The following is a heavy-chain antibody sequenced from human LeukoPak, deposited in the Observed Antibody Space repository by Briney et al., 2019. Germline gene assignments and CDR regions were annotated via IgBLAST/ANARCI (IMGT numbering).Heavy chain of an antibody. D-gene: IGHD3-10*01. J-gene: IGHJ6*02. CDR2: ISGSGSST. Sequence: GGSLRLSCAASGFTFTNYAISWVRQAPGKGLEWVSAISGSGSSTYYADSVKGRFTISRDNSKNTLYLQMNSLRAEDTAVYYCAKVITMVRGVIPRTDAYYYYGMDVWGQGTTVTVSS. V-gene: IGHV3-23*01. CDR1: GFTFTNYA. CDR3: AKVITMVRGVIPRTDAYYYYGMDV.